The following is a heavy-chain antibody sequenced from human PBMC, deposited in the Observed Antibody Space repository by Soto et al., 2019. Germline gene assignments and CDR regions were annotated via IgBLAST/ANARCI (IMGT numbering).Heavy chain of an antibody. Sequence: GASVKVSCKASGYTFSNYFVFWLREAPGQGLEWMGWINPYNGNTNYAQKFRGRVTMTTDTSAATAYMELRSLGSGDTAVYYCAKGREPYFYGSGFDSWGQGTPVTVSS. CDR1: GYTFSNYF. J-gene: IGHJ4*02. CDR2: INPYNGNT. D-gene: IGHD3-10*01. V-gene: IGHV1-18*01. CDR3: AKGREPYFYGSGFDS.